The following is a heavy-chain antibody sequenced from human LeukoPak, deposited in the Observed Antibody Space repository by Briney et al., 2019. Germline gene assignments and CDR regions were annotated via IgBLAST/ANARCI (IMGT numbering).Heavy chain of an antibody. CDR2: INPSGGST. CDR1: GYTFTSYY. Sequence: ASVKVSCKASGYTFTSYYMHWVRQAPGQGLEWRGIINPSGGSTSYAQKFQGRVTMTRDRSTSTVYMELSSLRSEDTAVYYCARSRGGGYYFDYWGQGTLVTVSS. J-gene: IGHJ4*02. CDR3: ARSRGGGYYFDY. D-gene: IGHD3-10*01. V-gene: IGHV1-46*01.